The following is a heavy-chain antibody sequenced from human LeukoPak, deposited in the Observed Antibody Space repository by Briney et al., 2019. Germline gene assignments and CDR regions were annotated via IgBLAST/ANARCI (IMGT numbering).Heavy chain of an antibody. CDR3: ARGNKIAAAGH. V-gene: IGHV3-21*01. CDR1: GFTFSSYS. J-gene: IGHJ4*02. D-gene: IGHD6-13*01. Sequence: RGSLRLSCAASGFTFSSYSMNWVRQAPGKGLEWVSSISSSSSYIYYADSVKGRFTISRDNAKNSLYLQMNSLRAEDTAVYYCARGNKIAAAGHWGQGTLVTVSS. CDR2: ISSSSSYI.